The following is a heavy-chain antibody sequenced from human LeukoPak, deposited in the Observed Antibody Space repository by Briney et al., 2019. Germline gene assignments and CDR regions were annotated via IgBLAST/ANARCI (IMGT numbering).Heavy chain of an antibody. Sequence: SETLSLTCTVSGGSVSYYYWSWIRQPPGKGLEWIGYIYASGGANYNPSLKSRVTISLDSSENRFSLKLTSVTAADTAVYYCAREAPGGSGWTYFDYWGQGSLVTVSS. V-gene: IGHV4-59*02. CDR1: GGSVSYYY. CDR3: AREAPGGSGWTYFDY. J-gene: IGHJ4*02. CDR2: IYASGGA. D-gene: IGHD6-19*01.